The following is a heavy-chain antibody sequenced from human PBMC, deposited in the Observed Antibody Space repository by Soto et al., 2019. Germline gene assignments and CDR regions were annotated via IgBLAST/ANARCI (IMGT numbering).Heavy chain of an antibody. CDR3: ARAVESRYFDY. CDR1: GGSIGSGGYY. J-gene: IGHJ4*02. CDR2: IYYSGST. D-gene: IGHD2-15*01. V-gene: IGHV4-31*03. Sequence: SETLSLTCTVSGGSIGSGGYYWSWICQHPGKGLEWIGYIYYSGSTYYTSSLKSRATISRGTSKNQFSLKLSSVTAADTAVYYCARAVESRYFDYWGQGTLVTVSS.